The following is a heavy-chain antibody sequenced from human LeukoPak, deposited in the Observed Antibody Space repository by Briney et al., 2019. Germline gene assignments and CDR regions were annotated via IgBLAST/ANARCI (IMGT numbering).Heavy chain of an antibody. V-gene: IGHV4-34*01. CDR2: INHSGST. J-gene: IGHJ4*02. Sequence: SETLSLTCAVYGGSFSGYYWSWIRQPPGKGLEWIGEINHSGSTNYNPSLKSRVTISVDTSKNQFSLKLSSVTAADTAVYYCTRGRGNSDYWGQGTLVTVSS. D-gene: IGHD4-23*01. CDR1: GGSFSGYY. CDR3: TRGRGNSDY.